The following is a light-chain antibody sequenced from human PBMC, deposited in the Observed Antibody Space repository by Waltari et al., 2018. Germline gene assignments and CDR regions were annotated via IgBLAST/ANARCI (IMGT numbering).Light chain of an antibody. CDR3: QQDYSSPPA. CDR2: GAS. V-gene: IGKV4-1*01. Sequence: DIVMTQSPDSLAVSLGERATINCKSSRSVLYSSNIKNYLAWYQQKPGQPPNLLIYGASTRESGVPDRFSGSGSGTDFTHTISSLQAEDVAVYVCQQDYSSPPAFGQGTKVEIK. J-gene: IGKJ1*01. CDR1: RSVLYSSNIKNY.